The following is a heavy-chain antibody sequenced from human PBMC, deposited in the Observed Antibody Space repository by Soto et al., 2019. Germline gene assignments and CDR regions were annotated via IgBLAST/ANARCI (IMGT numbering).Heavy chain of an antibody. CDR2: IIPIFGTA. J-gene: IGHJ4*02. Sequence: GASVKVSCKASGYTFTSYAISWVRQAPGQGLEWMGGIIPIFGTANYAQKFQGRVTITADESTSTAYMELSSLRSEDTAVYYCARDFWDGYNFLRATHAGNYFDYWGQGTLVTVSS. CDR1: GYTFTSYA. CDR3: ARDFWDGYNFLRATHAGNYFDY. D-gene: IGHD5-12*01. V-gene: IGHV1-69*13.